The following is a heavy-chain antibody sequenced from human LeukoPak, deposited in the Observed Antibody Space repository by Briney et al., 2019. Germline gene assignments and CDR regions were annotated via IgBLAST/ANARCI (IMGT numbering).Heavy chain of an antibody. CDR1: GDSISRSRHF. V-gene: IGHV4-39*06. J-gene: IGHJ6*03. CDR3: ASSGAVALDYYYYMDV. Sequence: SETLSLTCNVSGDSISRSRHFWAWIRQSPGRGLEWIGYIYNSGSTYYNPSLKSRVTISVDTSKNQFPLKLSSVTAADTAVYYCASSGAVALDYYYYMDVWGKGTTVTISS. CDR2: IYNSGST. D-gene: IGHD6-19*01.